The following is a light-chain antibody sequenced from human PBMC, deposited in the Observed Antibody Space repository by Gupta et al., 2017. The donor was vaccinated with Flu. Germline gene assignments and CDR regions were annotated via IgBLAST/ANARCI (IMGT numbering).Light chain of an antibody. V-gene: IGKV3-11*01. Sequence: EIVLTQSPVTLSLSPGERATLSCRASQSVSNYLAWYQQKPGQAPRLLMYDASNRATGIPGSFSGSECGTDFTLTISSREPEHFAVDSCQQRNAGPPQSTFGQGTQLEIK. CDR1: QSVSNY. CDR2: DAS. J-gene: IGKJ5*01. CDR3: QQRNAGPPQST.